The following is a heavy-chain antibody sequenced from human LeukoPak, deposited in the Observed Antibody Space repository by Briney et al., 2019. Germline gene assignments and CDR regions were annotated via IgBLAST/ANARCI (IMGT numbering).Heavy chain of an antibody. D-gene: IGHD6-6*01. CDR2: INPSGGST. CDR1: GYTFTSYY. CDR3: ASPSSSSPGAFDY. V-gene: IGHV1-46*03. Sequence: ASVKVSCKASGYTFTSYYMHWVRQAPGQGLEWMGIINPSGGSTSYAQKFQDRVTITRDTSTSTVYMELSSLRSEDTAVYYCASPSSSSPGAFDYWGQGTLVTVSS. J-gene: IGHJ4*02.